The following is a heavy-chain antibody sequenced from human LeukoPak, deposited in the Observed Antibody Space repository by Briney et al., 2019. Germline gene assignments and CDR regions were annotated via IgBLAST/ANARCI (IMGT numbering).Heavy chain of an antibody. J-gene: IGHJ4*02. CDR1: GGSLSSGDYY. CDR2: IYYSGST. V-gene: IGHV4-30-4*01. Sequence: SEALSLTCTVSGGSLSSGDYYWSWLRQPPGGGLEWIGYIYYSGSTYYNPSLKSRVTISVDTSKNQFSLKLSSVTAADTAVYYCASRFGELLPDYWGQGTLVTVSS. D-gene: IGHD3-10*01. CDR3: ASRFGELLPDY.